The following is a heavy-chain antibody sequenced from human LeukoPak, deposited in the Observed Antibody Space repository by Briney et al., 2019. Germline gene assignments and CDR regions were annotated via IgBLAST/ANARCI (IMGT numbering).Heavy chain of an antibody. CDR2: ISSSSSTI. CDR1: GFTFSSYS. Sequence: GGSLRLSCAASGFTFSSYSMNWVRQAPGKGLEWVSYISSSSSTIYYADSVKGRFTISRGNAKNSLYLQTNSLRAEDTAVYYCAREWYYDFWSGYPGALQFDPWGQGTLVTVSS. CDR3: AREWYYDFWSGYPGALQFDP. D-gene: IGHD3-3*01. V-gene: IGHV3-48*01. J-gene: IGHJ5*02.